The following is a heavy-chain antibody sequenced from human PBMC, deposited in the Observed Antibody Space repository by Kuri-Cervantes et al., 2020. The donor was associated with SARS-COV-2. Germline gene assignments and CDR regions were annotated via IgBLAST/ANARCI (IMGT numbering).Heavy chain of an antibody. J-gene: IGHJ4*02. CDR3: TRDVKGGFGEYPPY. Sequence: LSLTCTASGFTFGDYAMSWFRQAPGKGLEWVGFIRSKAYGGTTESAASVKGRFTITRNDSKSITYLQMNSLKTEDTAVSYCTRDVKGGFGEYPPYWGQGTLVTVSS. D-gene: IGHD3-10*01. CDR2: IRSKAYGGTT. V-gene: IGHV3-49*03. CDR1: GFTFGDYA.